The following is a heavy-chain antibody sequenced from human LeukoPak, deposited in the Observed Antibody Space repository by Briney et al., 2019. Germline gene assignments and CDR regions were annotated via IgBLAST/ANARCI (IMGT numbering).Heavy chain of an antibody. D-gene: IGHD4-11*01. CDR2: IWNDGSNK. CDR3: AKDAQRGFDYSNSLEH. J-gene: IGHJ5*02. CDR1: GFSFNTYW. V-gene: IGHV3-33*06. Sequence: GGSLRLSCAASGFSFNTYWMSWVRQAPGKGLEWVAVIWNDGSNKYYGDSVKGRFTISRDNSKNTLYLQMNSLTVEDTAVYYCAKDAQRGFDYSNSLEHWGQGTLVTVSS.